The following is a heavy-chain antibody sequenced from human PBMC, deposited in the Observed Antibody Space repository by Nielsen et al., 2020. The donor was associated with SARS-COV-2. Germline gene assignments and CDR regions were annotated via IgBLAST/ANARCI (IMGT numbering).Heavy chain of an antibody. V-gene: IGHV1-2*04. CDR1: GYTFTSYY. CDR2: INPNRGGT. CDR3: ARDRTSSSWASYDY. J-gene: IGHJ4*02. D-gene: IGHD6-13*01. Sequence: ASVKVSCKASGYTFTSYYMHWVRQAPGQGLEWMGWINPNRGGTNYAQKFQGWVTMTRDTSISTAYMELSRLRSDDTAVYYCARDRTSSSWASYDYWGQGTLVTVSS.